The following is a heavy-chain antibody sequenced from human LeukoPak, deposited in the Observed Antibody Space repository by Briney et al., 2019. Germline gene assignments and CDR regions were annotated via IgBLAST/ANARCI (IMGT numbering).Heavy chain of an antibody. CDR1: GGTFSSYA. CDR3: ATDPDYGDYGAFDI. J-gene: IGHJ3*02. V-gene: IGHV1-69*01. D-gene: IGHD4-17*01. Sequence: ASVKVSCKAPGGTFSSYAISWVRQAPGQGLEWMGGIIPIFGTANYAQKFQGRVTITADESTSTAYMELSSLRSEDTAVYYCATDPDYGDYGAFDIWGQGTMVTVSS. CDR2: IIPIFGTA.